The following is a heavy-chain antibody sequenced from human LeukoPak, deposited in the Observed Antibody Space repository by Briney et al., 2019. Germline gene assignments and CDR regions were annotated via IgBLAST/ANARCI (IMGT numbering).Heavy chain of an antibody. CDR1: GFTFSSYA. Sequence: GGSLRLSCVASGFTFSSYAIHWVRQAPGKGPEWVAIISYDGSDKYYADSVKGRFTISRDNSKNTLYLQTNSLRAEDTALYYCARDVYSSTPNFFEYWGLGTRVTVSS. V-gene: IGHV3-30-3*01. CDR3: ARDVYSSTPNFFEY. J-gene: IGHJ4*02. D-gene: IGHD6-19*01. CDR2: ISYDGSDK.